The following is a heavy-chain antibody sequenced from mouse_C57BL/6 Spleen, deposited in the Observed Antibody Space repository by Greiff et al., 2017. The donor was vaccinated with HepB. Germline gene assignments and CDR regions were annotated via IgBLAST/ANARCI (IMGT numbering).Heavy chain of an antibody. V-gene: IGHV1-81*01. J-gene: IGHJ3*01. D-gene: IGHD1-1*01. CDR1: GYTFTSYG. Sequence: QVQLKQSGAELARPGASVKLSCKASGYTFTSYGISWVKQSTGQGLEWIGEIYPRSGNTYYNEKFKGKATLTADKSSSTAYMELRSLTSEVSAVYFCASYGSSSWFAYWGQGTLVTVSA. CDR3: ASYGSSSWFAY. CDR2: IYPRSGNT.